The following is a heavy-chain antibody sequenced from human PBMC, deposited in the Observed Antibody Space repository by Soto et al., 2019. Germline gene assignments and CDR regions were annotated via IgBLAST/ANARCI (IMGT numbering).Heavy chain of an antibody. CDR3: ARADYYDSTGYYYGLDY. CDR2: IYYSGST. V-gene: IGHV4-31*03. Sequence: SETLSLTCTVSGGFISSGGSYWSWIRQHPGKGLEWIGYIYYSGSTYYNPSLKSRVTISVDTSKNQFSLKMTSVTAADTAVYYCARADYYDSTGYYYGLDYWGQGTLVTVSS. CDR1: GGFISSGGSY. J-gene: IGHJ4*02. D-gene: IGHD3-22*01.